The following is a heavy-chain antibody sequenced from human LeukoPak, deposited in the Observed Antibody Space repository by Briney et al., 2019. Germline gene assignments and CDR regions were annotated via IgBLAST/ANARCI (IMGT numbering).Heavy chain of an antibody. CDR1: GFTFSDYT. J-gene: IGHJ4*02. CDR2: ISSGGTYK. D-gene: IGHD6-6*01. V-gene: IGHV3-21*01. CDR3: AKGGPSSSSGLDY. Sequence: GGSLRLSCAASGFTFSDYTMNWVRQAPGKGLEWVSSISSGGTYKYYADSVKGRFTISRDNAQNSLYLQMNSLRAEDTAVYYCAKGGPSSSSGLDYWGQGTLVTVSS.